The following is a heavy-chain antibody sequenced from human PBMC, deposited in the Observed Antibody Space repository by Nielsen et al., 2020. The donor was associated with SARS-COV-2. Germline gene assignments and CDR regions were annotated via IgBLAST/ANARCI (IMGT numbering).Heavy chain of an antibody. CDR2: IYSGGST. CDR1: GFTVSSNY. V-gene: IGHV3-53*01. D-gene: IGHD2-2*01. Sequence: GGSLRLSCAASGFTVSSNYMSWVRQAPGKGLEWVSVIYSGGSTYYADSVKGRFTISRDNAKNTLYLQMSNLRAEDTAVYYCAQYCSTPTCYASIGDWGQGTLVTVSS. CDR3: AQYCSTPTCYASIGD. J-gene: IGHJ4*02.